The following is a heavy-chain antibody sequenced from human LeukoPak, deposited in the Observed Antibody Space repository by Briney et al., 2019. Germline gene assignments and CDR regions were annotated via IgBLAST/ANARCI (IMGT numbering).Heavy chain of an antibody. V-gene: IGHV4-39*07. CDR1: GGSISSSSYY. Sequence: SETLSLTCTVSGGSISSSSYYWGWIRQPPGKGLEWIGSIYYSGSTYYNPSLKSRVTISVDTSKDQFSLKLSSVTAADTAVYYCAIDRARIAAAGNYYYYYMDVWGKGTTVTISS. CDR3: AIDRARIAAAGNYYYYYMDV. D-gene: IGHD6-13*01. CDR2: IYYSGST. J-gene: IGHJ6*03.